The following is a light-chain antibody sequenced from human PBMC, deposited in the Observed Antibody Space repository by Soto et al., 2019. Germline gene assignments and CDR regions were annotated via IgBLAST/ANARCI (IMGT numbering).Light chain of an antibody. CDR2: GAS. CDR3: QPYGSSPPT. J-gene: IGKJ1*01. V-gene: IGKV3-20*01. Sequence: EIVLTQSPGTLSLSPGERATLSCRASQRVSSSYLAWYQQKPGQAPRLLIYGASSRATGIPDRFSGSASGIDFTLSSSRLEPEDFAVYYCQPYGSSPPTFGQGTKVEIK. CDR1: QRVSSSY.